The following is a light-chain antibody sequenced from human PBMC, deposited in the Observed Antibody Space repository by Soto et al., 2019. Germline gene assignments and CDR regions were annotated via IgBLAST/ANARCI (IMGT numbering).Light chain of an antibody. J-gene: IGLJ3*02. V-gene: IGLV1-44*01. CDR2: SNN. Sequence: QSVLTQPPSVSGTPGQRVSISCSVNTSNIGSNAVNWYQHLPGTAPRLLIYSNNQRPSGVPDRFSGSKSGTSASLAISGLQSEDEADFYCAAWDDSLHGPVFGGGTKLTVL. CDR1: TSNIGSNA. CDR3: AAWDDSLHGPV.